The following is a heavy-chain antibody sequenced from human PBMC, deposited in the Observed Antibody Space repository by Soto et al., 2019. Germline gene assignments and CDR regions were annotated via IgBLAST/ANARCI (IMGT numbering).Heavy chain of an antibody. V-gene: IGHV4-31*03. CDR1: GGSISSGGYY. CDR3: ARDGGKLGVFWSGYFSEDYYYYMDV. CDR2: IYYSGST. D-gene: IGHD3-3*01. Sequence: PSETLSLTCTVSGGSISSGGYYWSWIRQHPGKGLEWIGYIYYSGSTYYNPSLKSRVTISVDTSKNQFSLKLSSVTAADTAVYYRARDGGKLGVFWSGYFSEDYYYYMDVWGKGTTVTVSS. J-gene: IGHJ6*03.